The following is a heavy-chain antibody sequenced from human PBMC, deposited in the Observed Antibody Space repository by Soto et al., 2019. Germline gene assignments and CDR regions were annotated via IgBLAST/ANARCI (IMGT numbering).Heavy chain of an antibody. CDR3: ARGGGYCSSTSCYSYYYYGMDV. CDR2: INPNSGGT. V-gene: IGHV1-2*04. Sequence: ASVKVSCTASGYTFTGYYMHWVRQAPGQGLEWMGWINPNSGGTNYAQKFQGWVTMTRDTSISTAYMELSRLRSDDTAVYYCARGGGYCSSTSCYSYYYYGMDVWGQGTTVTVSS. D-gene: IGHD2-2*01. CDR1: GYTFTGYY. J-gene: IGHJ6*02.